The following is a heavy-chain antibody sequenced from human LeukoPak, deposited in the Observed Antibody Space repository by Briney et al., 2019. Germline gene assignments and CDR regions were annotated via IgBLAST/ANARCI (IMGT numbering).Heavy chain of an antibody. CDR3: ARGSSSGWFLFDY. J-gene: IGHJ4*02. Sequence: GGSLRLSCAASGFPFNDYYMTWIRQAPGKGLEWVSHISSSGSTIYYADSVKGRFTISRDNAKNSLYLQMNSLRAEDTAVYYCARGSSSGWFLFDYWGQGTLVTVSS. CDR1: GFPFNDYY. CDR2: ISSSGSTI. D-gene: IGHD6-19*01. V-gene: IGHV3-11*04.